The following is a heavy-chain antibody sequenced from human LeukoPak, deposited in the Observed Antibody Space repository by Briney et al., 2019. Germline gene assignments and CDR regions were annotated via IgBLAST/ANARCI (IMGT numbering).Heavy chain of an antibody. Sequence: PGGSLRLSCAASGFTFSSYAMSWVRQAPGKGLECVSAISGSGGSTYYADSVKGRFTISRDNSKNTLYLQMNSLRAEDTDVYYCAKELVGSYVESRGDYWGQGTLVTVSS. V-gene: IGHV3-23*01. J-gene: IGHJ4*02. CDR2: ISGSGGST. D-gene: IGHD1-26*01. CDR1: GFTFSSYA. CDR3: AKELVGSYVESRGDY.